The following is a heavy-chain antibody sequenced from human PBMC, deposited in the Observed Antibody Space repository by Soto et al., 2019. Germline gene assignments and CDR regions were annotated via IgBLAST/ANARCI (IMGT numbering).Heavy chain of an antibody. J-gene: IGHJ3*02. D-gene: IGHD2-2*01. CDR3: ARDQRDIVVVPDAMDDAFDI. Sequence: QVQLQESGPGLVKPSQTLSLTCTVSGGSISSGGYYWSWIRQHPGKGLEWIGYIYYSGSTYYNPSLKSRVTISVDTSKNQFSLKLSSVTAADTAVYYCARDQRDIVVVPDAMDDAFDIWCQGTMVTVSS. CDR1: GGSISSGGYY. V-gene: IGHV4-31*03. CDR2: IYYSGST.